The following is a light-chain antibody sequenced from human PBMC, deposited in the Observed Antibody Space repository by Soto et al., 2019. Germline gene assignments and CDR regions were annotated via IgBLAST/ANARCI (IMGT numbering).Light chain of an antibody. CDR1: QGINNY. CDR3: QKYTSAVAT. CDR2: AAS. V-gene: IGKV1-27*01. J-gene: IGKJ4*01. Sequence: DIQRTPYPSTLSSSVGDRVTITCRASQGINNYLAWYQQKPGKVPRLLIYAASTLQSGVPSRFSGSGSGTDFTLTMICLQPEDVATYYCQKYTSAVATFGGGTKVDIK.